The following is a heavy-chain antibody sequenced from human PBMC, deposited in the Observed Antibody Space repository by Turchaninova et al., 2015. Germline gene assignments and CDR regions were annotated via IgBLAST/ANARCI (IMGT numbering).Heavy chain of an antibody. J-gene: IGHJ4*02. V-gene: IGHV6-1*01. Sequence: QVQLQQSGPGLVKPSQTLSVTRSISGDSVPSNSPAWNWIRQSPSRGLEWLGRTYYRSKWFNDYAVSVKSRIIINPDTSKNQFSLQLNSVTPDDTAVYYCARGSAWPLDYWGQGTLVNVSS. CDR2: TYYRSKWFN. CDR1: GDSVPSNSPA. D-gene: IGHD6-25*01. CDR3: ARGSAWPLDY.